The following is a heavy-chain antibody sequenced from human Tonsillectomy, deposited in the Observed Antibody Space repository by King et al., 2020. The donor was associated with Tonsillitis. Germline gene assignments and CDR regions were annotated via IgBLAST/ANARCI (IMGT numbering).Heavy chain of an antibody. CDR3: ARDLYYYVSAPSSGFDP. D-gene: IGHD3-22*01. CDR2: ISAYNGNT. Sequence: VQLVESGTEVKKPGASVKVSCKASGFTFTTYGISWVRQAPGQGLEWMGWISAYNGNTNYAQKFQGRVTMTTDTSTSTAYMELRSLRSDDTAVYYWARDLYYYVSAPSSGFDPWGQGTLVTVSS. J-gene: IGHJ5*02. V-gene: IGHV1-18*01. CDR1: GFTFTTYG.